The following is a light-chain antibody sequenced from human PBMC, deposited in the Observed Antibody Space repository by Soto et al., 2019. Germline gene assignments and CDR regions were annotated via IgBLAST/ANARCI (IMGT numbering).Light chain of an antibody. J-gene: IGKJ4*01. CDR3: QQYGSSPPLT. V-gene: IGKV3-20*01. Sequence: EIVLTQSPGTLSLSPGERATLSCRASQSVSSSLAWYQQKPGQAPRLLIYGASSRATGIPDRFSGSGSGTDFTLTISRLEPEDFAVYCCQQYGSSPPLTFGGGAKVEIK. CDR1: QSVSSS. CDR2: GAS.